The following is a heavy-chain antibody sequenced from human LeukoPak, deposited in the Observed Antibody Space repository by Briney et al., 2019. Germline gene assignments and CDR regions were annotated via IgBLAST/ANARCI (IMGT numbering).Heavy chain of an antibody. CDR2: IYYSGST. J-gene: IGHJ5*02. CDR1: GGSISSGSYY. CDR3: ARHVLLWFGEATRFDP. Sequence: SSETLSLTCTVSGGSISSGSYYWSWIRQPPGKGLEWIGYIYYSGSTNYNPSLKSRVTISVDTSKNQFSLKLSSVTAADTAVYYCARHVLLWFGEATRFDPWGQGTLVTVSS. D-gene: IGHD3-10*01. V-gene: IGHV4-61*01.